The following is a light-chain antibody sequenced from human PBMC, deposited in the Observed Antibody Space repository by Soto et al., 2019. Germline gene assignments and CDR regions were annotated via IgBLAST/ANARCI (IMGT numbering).Light chain of an antibody. CDR2: AAS. CDR1: QSISSY. Sequence: DIQMTQSPCSLSASVGDRVSITCRASQSISSYLNWYQQKPGKAPKLLIYAASTLQSGVPSRFSGSGSGTDFTLTISCLQSEDFATYYCQQYYSYPRTFGQGTKVDIK. CDR3: QQYYSYPRT. J-gene: IGKJ1*01. V-gene: IGKV1-39*01.